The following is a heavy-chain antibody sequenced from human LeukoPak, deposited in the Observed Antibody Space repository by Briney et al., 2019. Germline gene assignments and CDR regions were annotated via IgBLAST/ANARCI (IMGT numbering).Heavy chain of an antibody. Sequence: GGSLRLSCAASGFIFSSYSMSWVRQAPGKGLXXXXXXXGSGGNTYYAXXVKGRFTISKDNSKNTVYLQMSSLRVDDTAVYYCAKAASSSWPSYYYGMDVWGQGTTVTVSS. CDR1: GFIFSSYS. V-gene: IGHV3-23*01. J-gene: IGHJ6*02. CDR3: AKAASSSWPSYYYGMDV. D-gene: IGHD6-13*01. CDR2: XXGSGGNT.